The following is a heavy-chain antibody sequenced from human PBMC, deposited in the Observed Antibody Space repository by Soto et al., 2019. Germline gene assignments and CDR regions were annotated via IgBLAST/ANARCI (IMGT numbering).Heavy chain of an antibody. J-gene: IGHJ5*02. V-gene: IGHV4-59*01. CDR2: IYYSGST. Sequence: PSETLSLTCTVSGGSISSYYWSWIRQPPGKGLEWIGYIYYSGSTNYNPSLKSRVTISVDTSKNQFSRKLSSVTAADTAVHYCARDSGGSSLFDPWGQGTLVTV. CDR3: ARDSGGSSLFDP. CDR1: GGSISSYY. D-gene: IGHD3-16*01.